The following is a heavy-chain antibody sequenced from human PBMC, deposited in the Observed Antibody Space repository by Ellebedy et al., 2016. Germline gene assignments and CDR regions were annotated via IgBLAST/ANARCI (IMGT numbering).Heavy chain of an antibody. Sequence: GGSLRLXXTASDFTFSTYYMSWVRQAPGGGLEWISTISGDGDIIFSADSVKGRFTISRDNSRYTLYLQMDSLRAADTAVYYCYYGHYSGYWGQGTLVTVSS. CDR3: YYGHYSGY. J-gene: IGHJ4*02. D-gene: IGHD4-17*01. CDR2: ISGDGDII. CDR1: DFTFSTYY. V-gene: IGHV3-23*01.